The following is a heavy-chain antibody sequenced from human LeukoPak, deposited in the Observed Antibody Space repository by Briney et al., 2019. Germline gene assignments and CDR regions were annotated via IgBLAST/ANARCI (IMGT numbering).Heavy chain of an antibody. V-gene: IGHV3-23*01. Sequence: PGGSLRLSCAASGFTFSIYAMSWVRQAPGKGLEWVSAISGRGGSTYYADSVKGRFTISRENSQNTLYLQMNSLRAEDTAVYYCAKEVVVPAAMIDYWGQGTLVTVSS. CDR3: AKEVVVPAAMIDY. CDR2: ISGRGGST. J-gene: IGHJ4*02. D-gene: IGHD2-2*01. CDR1: GFTFSIYA.